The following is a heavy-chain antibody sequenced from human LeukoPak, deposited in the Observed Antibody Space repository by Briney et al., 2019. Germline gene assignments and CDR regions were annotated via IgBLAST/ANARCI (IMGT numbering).Heavy chain of an antibody. J-gene: IGHJ5*02. V-gene: IGHV1-8*01. CDR2: MNPNSGNT. CDR3: ARGSGILTGYYWFDP. CDR1: GYTFTSYD. Sequence: ASVKVSCKASGYTFTSYDINCVRQATGQGLEWMGWMNPNSGNTGYAQKFQGRVTMTRNTSISTAYMELSSLRSEDTAVYYCARGSGILTGYYWFDPWGQGTLVTVSS. D-gene: IGHD3-9*01.